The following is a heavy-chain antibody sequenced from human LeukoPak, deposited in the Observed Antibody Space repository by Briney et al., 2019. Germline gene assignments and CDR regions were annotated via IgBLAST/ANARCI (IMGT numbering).Heavy chain of an antibody. CDR3: AKEGIKESPREFDY. D-gene: IGHD1-26*01. V-gene: IGHV3-23*01. Sequence: GGSLRLSCAASGFTFSNYGMNWVRQAPGKGLEWVSVISGNSDTTYYADSVKGRFTISKDNSKNTLYLQMNSLRVEDTAVYYCAKEGIKESPREFDYWGQGSLVTVSS. CDR2: ISGNSDTT. J-gene: IGHJ4*02. CDR1: GFTFSNYG.